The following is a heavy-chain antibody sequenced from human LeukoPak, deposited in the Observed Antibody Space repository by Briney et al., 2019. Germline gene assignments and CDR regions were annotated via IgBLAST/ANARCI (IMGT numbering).Heavy chain of an antibody. CDR3: ARDKYSSGWYPVADY. CDR1: GFTVSSNY. Sequence: PGGSLRLSCAASGFTVSSNYMSWVRRAPGKGLEWVSVIYSGGSTYYADSVKGRFTISRDNSKNTLYLQMNSLRAEDTAVYYCARDKYSSGWYPVADYWGQGTLVTVSS. V-gene: IGHV3-53*01. D-gene: IGHD6-19*01. CDR2: IYSGGST. J-gene: IGHJ4*02.